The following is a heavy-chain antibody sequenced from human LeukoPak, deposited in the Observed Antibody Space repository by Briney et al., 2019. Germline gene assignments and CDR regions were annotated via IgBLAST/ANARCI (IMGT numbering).Heavy chain of an antibody. J-gene: IGHJ4*02. D-gene: IGHD1-1*01. CDR3: ARDGSDNWGLFDF. CDR2: HYYTGGI. CDR1: GGSISGSSYC. V-gene: IGHV4-39*07. Sequence: PSETLSLTCTVSGGSISGSSYCWGWIRQPPGKGPEWIGSHYYTGGIYGNPSLNSRVTISLDASKNQFSLKLTSVAASDAAVYHCARDGSDNWGLFDFWGRGTLVTVSS.